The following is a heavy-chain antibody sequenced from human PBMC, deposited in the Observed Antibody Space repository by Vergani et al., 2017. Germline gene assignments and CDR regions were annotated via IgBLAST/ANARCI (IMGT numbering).Heavy chain of an antibody. CDR3: TTDPRYCGDGSCYWLRDHHYYGMDV. J-gene: IGHJ6*02. CDR2: IKSTFDRGTT. Sequence: EVQLVESGGGIVKPGGSLRLSCVASGFSFRNAWMNWVRLTPGKGLEWVGRIKSTFDRGTTDYAAAVKGRFTISRDDSKNTLLLQMNGLKTEDIGVYYCTTDPRYCGDGSCYWLRDHHYYGMDVWGQGTTVTVSS. D-gene: IGHD2-21*01. CDR1: GFSFRNAW. V-gene: IGHV3-15*07.